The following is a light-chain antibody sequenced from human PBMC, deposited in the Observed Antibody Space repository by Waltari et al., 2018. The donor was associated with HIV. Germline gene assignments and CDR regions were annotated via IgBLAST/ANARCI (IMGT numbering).Light chain of an antibody. CDR2: TNN. V-gene: IGLV1-44*01. CDR1: SSNIGTNG. CDR3: AAWDDSLIGLV. Sequence: QSVLTQPPSASGTPGQRVTISCSGSSSNIGTNGVSWFQQLPGTAPKLLIFTNNKRVAGVPCQFSGSKSGTSASLTISGLRSEDEAEYCCAAWDDSLIGLVFGTGTKVTVL. J-gene: IGLJ1*01.